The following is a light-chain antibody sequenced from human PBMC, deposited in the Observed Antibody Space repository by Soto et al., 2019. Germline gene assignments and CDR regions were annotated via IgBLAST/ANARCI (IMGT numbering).Light chain of an antibody. CDR3: QQYHNWPPIT. Sequence: EVVVTQSPATLSVSRVERATLSFSVSESVGRHLAWYHQKPGQAPKLLIFDASTRATGVPARFSGSGSGTEFTLTISSLQSEDFAVYYCQQYHNWPPITFGQGTRLEI. CDR1: ESVGRH. J-gene: IGKJ5*01. CDR2: DAS. V-gene: IGKV3-15*01.